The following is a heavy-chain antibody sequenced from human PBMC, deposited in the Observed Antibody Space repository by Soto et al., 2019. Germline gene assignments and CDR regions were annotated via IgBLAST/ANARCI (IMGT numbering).Heavy chain of an antibody. D-gene: IGHD5-18*01. CDR1: GFTFSSYA. Sequence: GGSLRLSCAASGFTFSSYAMHWVRQAPGKGLEWVAVISYDGSNKYYADSVKGRFTISRDNSKNTLYLQMNSLRAEDTAVYYCARDRGAYSYGIMDVWGQGTTVTVSS. CDR2: ISYDGSNK. V-gene: IGHV3-30-3*01. CDR3: ARDRGAYSYGIMDV. J-gene: IGHJ6*02.